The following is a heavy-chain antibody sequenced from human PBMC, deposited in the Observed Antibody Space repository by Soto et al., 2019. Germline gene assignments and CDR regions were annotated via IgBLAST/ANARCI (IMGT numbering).Heavy chain of an antibody. CDR2: IYYTGTA. Sequence: SETLSLTCTVSGGSFSSYYWSWIRQPPGKGLEWIGYIYYTGTATYNPSLKSRVTISVDTSKSQFSLNLKSVTAADTAVYYCARLKGVAPGWFDPWGQGTPVPVYS. CDR3: ARLKGVAPGWFDP. J-gene: IGHJ5*01. V-gene: IGHV4-59*01. CDR1: GGSFSSYY. D-gene: IGHD3-10*01.